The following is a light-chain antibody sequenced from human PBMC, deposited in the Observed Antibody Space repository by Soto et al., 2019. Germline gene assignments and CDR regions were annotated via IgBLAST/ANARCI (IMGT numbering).Light chain of an antibody. Sequence: DIQMTQAPSSLSASVGDGVTITCRASQNIANYVNWYQHRPGKVPRRLIYAAVTLQNGGPARFRGKGSWTEFTLAIINLQPEDFSTLYCQQSYDTPPTFGGGTKVDIK. CDR3: QQSYDTPPT. V-gene: IGKV1-39*01. CDR1: QNIANY. J-gene: IGKJ4*01. CDR2: AAV.